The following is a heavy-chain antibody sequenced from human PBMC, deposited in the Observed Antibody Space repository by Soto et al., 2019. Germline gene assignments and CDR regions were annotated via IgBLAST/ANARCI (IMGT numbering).Heavy chain of an antibody. CDR3: AKYNSNWDEDY. CDR2: ISGSGANT. CDR1: GFTFSSYA. Sequence: GGSLRLSCAASGFTFSSYAMTWVHQAPGEGLQWVSSISGSGANTFHADSVRGRFTISRENSRNTLTLQMNNLRAEDTAIYYCAKYNSNWDEDYWGQGTLVTVSS. J-gene: IGHJ4*02. D-gene: IGHD6-19*01. V-gene: IGHV3-23*01.